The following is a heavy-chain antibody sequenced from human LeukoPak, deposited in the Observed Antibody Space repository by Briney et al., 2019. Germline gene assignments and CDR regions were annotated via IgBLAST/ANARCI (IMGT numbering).Heavy chain of an antibody. D-gene: IGHD5-18*01. CDR3: ARGEEYSYVLD. J-gene: IGHJ4*02. CDR2: IYYSGST. V-gene: IGHV4-39*07. CDR1: GGSISSSSYY. Sequence: PSETLSLTRTVSGGSISSSSYYWGWIRQPPGKGLEWIGSIYYSGSTYYNPSLKSRVTISVDTSKNQFSLKLSSVTAADTAVYYCARGEEYSYVLDWGQGTLVTVSS.